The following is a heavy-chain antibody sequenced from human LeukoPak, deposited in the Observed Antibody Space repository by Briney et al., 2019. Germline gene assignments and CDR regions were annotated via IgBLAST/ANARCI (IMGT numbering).Heavy chain of an antibody. CDR3: ARHRHSGSYLPFDY. CDR1: GGSISSSSYY. Sequence: SETLSLTCTVSGGSISSSSYYWGWIRQPPGKGLEWIGSIYYSGSTYYNPSLKSRVTISVDTSKNQFSLKLSSVTAADTAVYYCARHRHSGSYLPFDYWGQGTLVTVSS. CDR2: IYYSGST. V-gene: IGHV4-39*01. D-gene: IGHD1-26*01. J-gene: IGHJ4*02.